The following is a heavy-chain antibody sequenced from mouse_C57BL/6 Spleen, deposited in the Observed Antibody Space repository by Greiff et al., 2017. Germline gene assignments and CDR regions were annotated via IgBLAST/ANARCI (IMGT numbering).Heavy chain of an antibody. J-gene: IGHJ4*01. CDR1: GYTFTDYE. D-gene: IGHD1-1*02. CDR2: IDPETGGT. CDR3: TRSPCGSYAMDY. Sequence: QVQLQQSGAELVRPGASVTLSCKASGYTFTDYEMHWVKQTPVHGLEWIGAIDPETGGTAYNQKFKGKAILTAAKSSSTAYMELRSLTSEDSAVYYCTRSPCGSYAMDYWGQGTSVTVSS. V-gene: IGHV1-15*01.